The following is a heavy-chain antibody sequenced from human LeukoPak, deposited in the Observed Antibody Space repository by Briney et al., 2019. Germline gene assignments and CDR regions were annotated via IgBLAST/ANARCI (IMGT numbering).Heavy chain of an antibody. CDR2: INPQGDIT. CDR3: ARPSYCVADNCGYWLDP. CDR1: GYTFTKYL. V-gene: IGHV1-46*01. Sequence: ASVKVSCKTSGYTFTKYLIHWVRQAPGQGLEWMGTINPQGDITNYAQRFQGRVTLTEDTSTSTVYMELSSLTSEDTAVYYCARPSYCVADNCGYWLDPWGPGTLVTVSS. J-gene: IGHJ5*02. D-gene: IGHD2-21*01.